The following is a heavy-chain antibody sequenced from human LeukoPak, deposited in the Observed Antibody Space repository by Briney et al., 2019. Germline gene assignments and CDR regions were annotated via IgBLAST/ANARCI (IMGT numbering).Heavy chain of an antibody. CDR3: VRGLGAYQFDY. CDR2: INKDGNTI. Sequence: GGSLRLSCAASGFTFSIYWMHWVRQAPGKGLVWVSHINKDGNTITYVDSVKGRFTISRDNAKNTLYLQMNSLRAEDTAVYYCVRGLGAYQFDYWGQGTLVTVSS. J-gene: IGHJ4*02. CDR1: GFTFSIYW. V-gene: IGHV3-74*01. D-gene: IGHD2-2*01.